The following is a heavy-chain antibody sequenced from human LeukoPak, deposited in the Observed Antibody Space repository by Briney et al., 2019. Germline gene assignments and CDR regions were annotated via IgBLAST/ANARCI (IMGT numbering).Heavy chain of an antibody. CDR3: ARGGDYYGSGRNWFDP. V-gene: IGHV4-30-2*01. J-gene: IGHJ5*02. CDR2: IYHSGST. D-gene: IGHD3-10*01. CDR1: GGSISSGGYY. Sequence: SETLSLTCTVSGGSISSGGYYWSWIRQPPGKGLEWIGYIYHSGSTYYNPSLKSRVTISVDRSKNQFSLKLTSVTAADTAVYYCARGGDYYGSGRNWFDPWGQGTLVTVSS.